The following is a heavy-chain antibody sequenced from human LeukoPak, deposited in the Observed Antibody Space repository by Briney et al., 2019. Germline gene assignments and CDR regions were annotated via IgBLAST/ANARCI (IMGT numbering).Heavy chain of an antibody. Sequence: GGSLRLSCAASGFTVSSNYMTWVRQAPGKGLEWVSVISIPGSIIYPDSVKGRFTTSRDNSKNTPYLQRNSLRATDTAVYYCARDKGSSWSDAFDIWGQGTMVTVSS. D-gene: IGHD6-13*01. V-gene: IGHV3-53*01. CDR3: ARDKGSSWSDAFDI. CDR1: GFTVSSNY. J-gene: IGHJ3*02. CDR2: ISIPGSI.